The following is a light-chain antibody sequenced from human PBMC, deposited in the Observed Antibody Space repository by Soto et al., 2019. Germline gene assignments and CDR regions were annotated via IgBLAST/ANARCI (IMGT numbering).Light chain of an antibody. CDR2: GAS. CDR3: QQYGNSPRT. CDR1: QSVRNSF. Sequence: EVVLTQSPGTLSLSPGERATLSCRASQSVRNSFFAWYQQKPGQAPRLLIYGASSRAPGIPDRFSGSGSGTDFTLTISRLEPEDFAVYYCQQYGNSPRTFGQGSKLEIK. V-gene: IGKV3-20*01. J-gene: IGKJ2*01.